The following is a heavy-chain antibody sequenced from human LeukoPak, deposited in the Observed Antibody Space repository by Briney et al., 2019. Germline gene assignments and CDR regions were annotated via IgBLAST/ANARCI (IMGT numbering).Heavy chain of an antibody. CDR1: GFTFSSYA. CDR2: ISGSGGST. D-gene: IGHD5-18*01. Sequence: PGGSLRLSCAASGFTFSSYAMSWVRQAPGKGLEWVSAISGSGGSTYYADSVKGRFTISRDNSKNTLYLQMNSLRAEDTAVYYCAKDLWIQLWFRVDYYGMDDWGQGTTVTVSS. CDR3: AKDLWIQLWFRVDYYGMDD. J-gene: IGHJ6*02. V-gene: IGHV3-23*01.